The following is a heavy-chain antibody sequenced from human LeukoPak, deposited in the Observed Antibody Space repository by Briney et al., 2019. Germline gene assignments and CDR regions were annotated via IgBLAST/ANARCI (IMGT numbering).Heavy chain of an antibody. CDR3: ARDLTYYYDGSGAGFDY. D-gene: IGHD3-22*01. Sequence: PGGSLRLSCAASGFTVSRNYMSWVRQAPGKGLEWVSLIYSDGTTYYADSVKGRFTFSRDNSKNTLYLQMNSLRAEDTAVYYCARDLTYYYDGSGAGFDYWGQGTLVTVSS. V-gene: IGHV3-53*01. CDR1: GFTVSRNY. J-gene: IGHJ4*02. CDR2: IYSDGTT.